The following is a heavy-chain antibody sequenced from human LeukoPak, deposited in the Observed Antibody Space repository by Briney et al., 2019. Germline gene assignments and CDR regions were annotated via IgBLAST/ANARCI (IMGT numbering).Heavy chain of an antibody. CDR3: ATDLDYGGYSHFDF. CDR1: GYTFTGYY. V-gene: IGHV1-2*02. J-gene: IGHJ4*02. Sequence: ASVKVSCKASGYTFTGYYMHWVRQAPGQGLEWMGWINPNTGGTNYAQKFQGRVTMTRDTSISTAYMELSRLRSDDTAVYYCATDLDYGGYSHFDFWGQGTLVTVSS. D-gene: IGHD4-23*01. CDR2: INPNTGGT.